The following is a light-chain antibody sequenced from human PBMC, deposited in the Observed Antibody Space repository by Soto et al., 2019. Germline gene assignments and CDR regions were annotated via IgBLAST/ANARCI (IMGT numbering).Light chain of an antibody. V-gene: IGLV2-8*01. CDR2: EVT. CDR1: SSDVGAYNY. Sequence: QSALTQPPSASGSPGQSVTVSCTGTSSDVGAYNYVSWYQQHPGKAPKVMIYEVTKRPSGVPGRFSGSKSGNTASLTVSGLLAEDEADYYCTSYAGNNNFEVFGTGTKVTVL. CDR3: TSYAGNNNFEV. J-gene: IGLJ1*01.